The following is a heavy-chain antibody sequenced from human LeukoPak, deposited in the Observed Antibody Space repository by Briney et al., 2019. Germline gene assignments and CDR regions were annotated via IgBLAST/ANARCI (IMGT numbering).Heavy chain of an antibody. CDR1: GYTFPSYF. CDR2: INPTGGST. D-gene: IGHD6-6*01. V-gene: IGHV1-46*01. J-gene: IGHJ4*02. CDR3: ARTAARRFDY. Sequence: ASVKVSCKASGYTFPSYFMHWVRQAPGQGLEWMGIINPTGGSTTYAQKFQGRVTMTRDTSTSTIYMELSSLRSDDTAVYYCARTAARRFDYWGQGTLVTVSS.